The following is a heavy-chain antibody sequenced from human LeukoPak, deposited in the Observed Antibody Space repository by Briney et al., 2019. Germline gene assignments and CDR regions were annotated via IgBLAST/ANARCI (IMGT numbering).Heavy chain of an antibody. J-gene: IGHJ4*02. CDR1: GFTFSSYA. CDR3: ARRPRDLAAAGMCFDY. V-gene: IGHV3-21*01. CDR2: ISSSSSYI. D-gene: IGHD6-13*01. Sequence: GGSLRLSCAASGFTFSSYAMSWVRQAPGKGLEWVSSISSSSSYIYYADSVKGRFTISRDNAKNSLYLQMNSLRAEDTAVYYCARRPRDLAAAGMCFDYWGQGTLVTVSS.